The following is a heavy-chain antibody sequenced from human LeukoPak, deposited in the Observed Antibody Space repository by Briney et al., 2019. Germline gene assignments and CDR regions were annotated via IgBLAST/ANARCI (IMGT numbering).Heavy chain of an antibody. CDR1: GDSVSSNSAA. J-gene: IGHJ4*02. Sequence: SQTLSLTCAISGDSVSSNSAAWNWIRQSPSRGLEWLGRTYYRSKWYNDYAVSVKSRITINPDTSKNQFPLQLNSVTPEDTAVYYCARSKSGYSSGSDPFDYWGQGTLVTVSS. CDR3: ARSKSGYSSGSDPFDY. CDR2: TYYRSKWYN. V-gene: IGHV6-1*01. D-gene: IGHD6-19*01.